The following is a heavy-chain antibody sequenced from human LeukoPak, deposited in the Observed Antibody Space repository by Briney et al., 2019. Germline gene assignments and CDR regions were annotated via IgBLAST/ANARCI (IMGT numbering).Heavy chain of an antibody. J-gene: IGHJ4*02. CDR1: GFTFSSYG. CDR2: VWYDGSDK. Sequence: PGRSLRLSCAASGFTFSSYGMHWVRQAPGKGLEWLAVVWYDGSDKYYADSVKGRFTISRDNSKNTLYLQMNSLRAEDTAVYYCARDGCSGGSCYGIDYWGQGTLVTVSS. D-gene: IGHD2-15*01. CDR3: ARDGCSGGSCYGIDY. V-gene: IGHV3-33*01.